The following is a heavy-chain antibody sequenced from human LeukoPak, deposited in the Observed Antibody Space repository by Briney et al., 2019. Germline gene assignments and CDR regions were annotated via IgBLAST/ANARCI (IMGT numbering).Heavy chain of an antibody. J-gene: IGHJ4*02. Sequence: SETLSLTCAVSGYSISTGYYWGWIRQPPGKGLEWIGSIYHSGSTYYNPSLKSRVTISVDTSKNQFSLKLSSVTAADTAVYYCARHVEIAVAGPIDYWGQGTLVTVSS. CDR2: IYHSGST. D-gene: IGHD6-19*01. CDR3: ARHVEIAVAGPIDY. CDR1: GYSISTGYY. V-gene: IGHV4-38-2*01.